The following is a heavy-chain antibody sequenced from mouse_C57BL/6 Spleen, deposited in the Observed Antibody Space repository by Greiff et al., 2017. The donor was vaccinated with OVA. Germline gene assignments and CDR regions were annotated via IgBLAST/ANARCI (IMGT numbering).Heavy chain of an antibody. CDR2: INPSNGGT. CDR1: GYTFTSYW. J-gene: IGHJ3*01. Sequence: QVQLKQPGTELVKPGASVKLSCKASGYTFTSYWMHWVKQRPGQGLEWIGNINPSNGGTNYNEKFKSKATLTVDKSSSTAYMQLSSLTSEDSAVYYCARGGYYGKGSWFAYWGQGTLVTVSA. D-gene: IGHD2-1*01. CDR3: ARGGYYGKGSWFAY. V-gene: IGHV1-53*01.